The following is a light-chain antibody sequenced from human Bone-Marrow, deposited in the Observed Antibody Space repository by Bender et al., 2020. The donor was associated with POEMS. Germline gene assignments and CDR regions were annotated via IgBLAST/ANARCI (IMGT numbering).Light chain of an antibody. CDR1: SSDVGAYNY. CDR3: CSYAGSYTLV. J-gene: IGLJ2*01. Sequence: QSVLTQPRSVSGSPGQSVTISCRGTSSDVGAYNYVSWYQQYPGKAPRLVIYDVNKRPSGVPDRFSGSKSGSTASLTISGLQADDEADFYCCSYAGSYTLVFGGGTKLTVL. CDR2: DVN. V-gene: IGLV2-11*01.